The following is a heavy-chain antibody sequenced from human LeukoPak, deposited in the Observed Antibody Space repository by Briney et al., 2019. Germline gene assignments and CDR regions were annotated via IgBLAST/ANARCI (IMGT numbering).Heavy chain of an antibody. CDR3: ARVLTFGVGIAVAEKRFDY. CDR2: INPNSGGT. J-gene: IGHJ4*02. V-gene: IGHV1-2*02. CDR1: GYTFTGYY. Sequence: EASVKVSCKASGYTFTGYYMHWVRQAPGQGLEWMGWINPNSGGTNYAQKFQGRVTMTRDTSISTAYMELSRLRPDNTAVYYCARVLTFGVGIAVAEKRFDYWGQGTLVTVSS. D-gene: IGHD6-19*01.